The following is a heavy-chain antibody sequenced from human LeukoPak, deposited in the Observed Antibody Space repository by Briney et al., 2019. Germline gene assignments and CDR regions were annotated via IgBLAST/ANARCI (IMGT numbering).Heavy chain of an antibody. CDR1: GFTFSSYA. D-gene: IGHD6-13*01. Sequence: GGSLRLSCAASGFTFSSYAMSWVRQPPGKGLEWVSAISGSGGSTYYADSVKGRFTISRDNSKNTLYLQMNSLRAEDTAVYYCAKGQGYSSSWYDFAEYFQHWGQGTLVTVSS. J-gene: IGHJ1*01. CDR3: AKGQGYSSSWYDFAEYFQH. CDR2: ISGSGGST. V-gene: IGHV3-23*01.